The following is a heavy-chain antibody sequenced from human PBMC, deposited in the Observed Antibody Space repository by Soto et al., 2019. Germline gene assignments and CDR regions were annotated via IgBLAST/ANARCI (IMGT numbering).Heavy chain of an antibody. CDR1: GGSISSYY. CDR2: IYYSGST. V-gene: IGHV4-59*08. J-gene: IGHJ4*02. Sequence: PSETLSLTCTVSGGSISSYYWSWIRQPPGKGLEWIGYIYYSGSTNYNPSLKSRVTISVDTSKNQFSLKLSSVTAADTAVYYCARHNRQYSSSWYINDYWGQGTLVTVSS. D-gene: IGHD6-13*01. CDR3: ARHNRQYSSSWYINDY.